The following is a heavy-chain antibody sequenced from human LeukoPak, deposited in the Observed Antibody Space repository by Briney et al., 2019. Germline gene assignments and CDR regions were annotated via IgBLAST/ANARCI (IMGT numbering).Heavy chain of an antibody. J-gene: IGHJ4*02. D-gene: IGHD3-10*01. CDR3: ARGEYGSGSYHIDY. V-gene: IGHV3-48*01. Sequence: GGSLRLSCAASGFTFSSYSMNWVRQAPGKGLEWVSYISSGSSTIYYADSVKGRFTISRDNAKNSLYLQMNSLRAEDTAVYYCARGEYGSGSYHIDYWGQGTLVTVSS. CDR1: GFTFSSYS. CDR2: ISSGSSTI.